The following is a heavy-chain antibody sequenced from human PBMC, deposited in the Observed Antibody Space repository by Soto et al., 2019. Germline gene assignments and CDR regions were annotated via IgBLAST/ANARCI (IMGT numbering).Heavy chain of an antibody. D-gene: IGHD3-3*01. CDR2: IYYSGST. Sequence: PSATLSLTCTVSGGSISSYYWSWIRQPPGKGLEWIGYIYYSGSTNYNPSLKSRVTISVDTSKNQFSLKLSSVTAADTAVYYCARSWDFGVVIERFDPWGQGTLVTVSS. V-gene: IGHV4-59*01. CDR3: ARSWDFGVVIERFDP. CDR1: GGSISSYY. J-gene: IGHJ5*02.